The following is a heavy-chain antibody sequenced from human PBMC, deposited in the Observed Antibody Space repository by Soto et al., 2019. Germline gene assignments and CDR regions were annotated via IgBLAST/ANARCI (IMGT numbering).Heavy chain of an antibody. V-gene: IGHV4-30-4*01. CDR1: GGSISSGNYY. D-gene: IGHD5-18*01. Sequence: PSETLSLTCTFSGGSISSGNYYWSWIRQPPGKGLEWIGFISYSGSAYYNPSLKSRVTISVDTSKNQFSLNLSFVTAADTAVYYCARGYGRNFDYWGQGTLVTVSS. J-gene: IGHJ4*02. CDR3: ARGYGRNFDY. CDR2: ISYSGSA.